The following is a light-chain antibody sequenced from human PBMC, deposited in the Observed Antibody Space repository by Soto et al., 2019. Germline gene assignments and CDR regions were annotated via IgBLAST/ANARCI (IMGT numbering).Light chain of an antibody. CDR1: SGHSSYA. J-gene: IGLJ1*01. Sequence: QSVLTQSPSASASLGASVKLTCTLSSGHSSYAIAWHQQQPEKGPRYLMKLNSDGSHSKGGGIPDRFSGSSSGAERYLTISSLQSQDEADDYCQTWGTGIHYVFGTGTKLTVL. V-gene: IGLV4-69*01. CDR3: QTWGTGIHYV. CDR2: LNSDGSH.